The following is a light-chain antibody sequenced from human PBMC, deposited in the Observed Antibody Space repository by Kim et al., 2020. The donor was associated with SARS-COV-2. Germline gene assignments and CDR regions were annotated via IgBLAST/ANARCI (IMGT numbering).Light chain of an antibody. CDR1: ALAKQY. Sequence: SYELTQPPSVSVSPGQTARITCSGDALAKQYAFWFQQKPGQAPVLVIYNDSDRPSGIHERFSGSSSGTTVTLTISGVQAEDEADYYCQSADSIGTYWVFG. J-gene: IGLJ3*02. V-gene: IGLV3-25*03. CDR3: QSADSIGTYWV. CDR2: NDS.